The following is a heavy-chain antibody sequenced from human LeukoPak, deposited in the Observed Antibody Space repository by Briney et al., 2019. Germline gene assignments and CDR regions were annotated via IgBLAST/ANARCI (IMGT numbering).Heavy chain of an antibody. J-gene: IGHJ4*02. CDR1: GFTFSSYG. D-gene: IGHD1-26*01. V-gene: IGHV3-33*01. CDR3: ARDALRWELRGDFDY. CDR2: IWYDGSNK. Sequence: TGRSLRLSCAASGFTFSSYGMHWVRQAPGKGLEWVAVIWYDGSNKYYPDSVQGRFTISRDNAKNSLYLQMNSLRAEDTAVYYCARDALRWELRGDFDYWGQGTLVTVSS.